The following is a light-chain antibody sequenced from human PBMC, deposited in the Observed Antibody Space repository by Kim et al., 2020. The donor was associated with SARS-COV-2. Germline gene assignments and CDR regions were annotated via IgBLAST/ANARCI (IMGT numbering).Light chain of an antibody. CDR2: EDD. CDR3: QSYNRDNVL. CDR1: SGSIDANY. V-gene: IGLV6-57*03. Sequence: GKTVTISSTRSSGSIDANYVQWYQQRPGGVPTTVIYEDDQRPSGVSDRFSGSIDNSSNSASLTISGLRTEDEADYYCQSYNRDNVLFGGGTQLTVL. J-gene: IGLJ2*01.